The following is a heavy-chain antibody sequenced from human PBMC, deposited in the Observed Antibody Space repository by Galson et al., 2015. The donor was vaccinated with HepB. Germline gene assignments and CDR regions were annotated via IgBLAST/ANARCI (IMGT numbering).Heavy chain of an antibody. CDR3: ARGLVVPAENYFDY. V-gene: IGHV1-2*02. J-gene: IGHJ4*02. CDR2: INPNSGDT. D-gene: IGHD2-2*01. CDR1: GYTFTGYY. Sequence: SVKVSCKASGYTFTGYYMHWVRQAPGQGLEWMGWINPNSGDTNYAQKFQGRVTMTRDTSISTAYMELSRLRSDDTAVYYCARGLVVPAENYFDYWGQGTLVTVSS.